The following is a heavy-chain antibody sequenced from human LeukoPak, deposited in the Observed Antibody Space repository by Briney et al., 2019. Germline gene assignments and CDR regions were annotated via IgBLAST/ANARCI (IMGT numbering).Heavy chain of an antibody. CDR2: IYYSGST. J-gene: IGHJ4*02. CDR1: GGSISSYY. V-gene: IGHV4-59*01. CDR3: ARGAAAGTH. Sequence: SETLSLTCTVSGGSISSYYWSLIRQPPGKGLEWIGYIYYSGSTNYNPSLKSRVTISVDTSKNQFSLKLSSVTAADTAVYYCARGAAAGTHWGQGTLVTVSS. D-gene: IGHD6-13*01.